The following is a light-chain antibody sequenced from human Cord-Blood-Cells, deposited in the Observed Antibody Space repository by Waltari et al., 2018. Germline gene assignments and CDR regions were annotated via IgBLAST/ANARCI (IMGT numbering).Light chain of an antibody. CDR1: QSIRSW. CDR3: QQYNSYSQT. Sequence: DIQMTQSPSTLSASVGDRVTITCRASQSIRSWLAWYQQKPGKAPQLLIYDAASLESGFPSRFSGRRSGTEFTLTISSLQPDDFSAYYCQQYNSYSQTFGQGTKVEIK. J-gene: IGKJ1*01. CDR2: DAA. V-gene: IGKV1-5*01.